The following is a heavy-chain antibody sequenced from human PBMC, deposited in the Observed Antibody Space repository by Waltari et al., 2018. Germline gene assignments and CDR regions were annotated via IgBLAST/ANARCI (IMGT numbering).Heavy chain of an antibody. Sequence: QVQLVQSGAEVKKTGASVKVSCKAYGYTCTGYYMNWVRQAPGQGLEWMGWINPNSGGTNYAQKFQGRVTMTRDTSISTAYMELSRLRSDDTAVYYCAASHDYGDPNWFDPWGQGTLVTVSS. D-gene: IGHD4-17*01. CDR1: GYTCTGYY. CDR3: AASHDYGDPNWFDP. J-gene: IGHJ5*02. CDR2: INPNSGGT. V-gene: IGHV1-2*02.